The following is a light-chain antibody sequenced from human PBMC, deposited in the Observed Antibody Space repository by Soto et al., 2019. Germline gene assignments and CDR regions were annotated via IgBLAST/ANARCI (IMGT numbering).Light chain of an antibody. Sequence: EVLMTQSPATLSVSPGERVILSCRASQRISNDLAWYQQKAGQAPRLLIYDASTRATGIPARFSGSGSGTEFTLTISRLEPEDFAVYYCQQYGTSPRTFGLGTKVDI. CDR2: DAS. CDR3: QQYGTSPRT. J-gene: IGKJ1*01. CDR1: QRISND. V-gene: IGKV3-15*01.